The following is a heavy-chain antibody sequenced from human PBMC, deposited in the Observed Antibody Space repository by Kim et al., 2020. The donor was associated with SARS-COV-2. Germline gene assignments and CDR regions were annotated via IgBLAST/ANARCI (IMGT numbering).Heavy chain of an antibody. Sequence: GGSLRLSCAASGFTFNGYSMNWVRQTPEKGLEWVSYITSDERTNYYADVMRGRFTISRDNAKGIVFLHMNSLTDEDTAIYYCASSVAGRFDYWGQGTLVTVSS. CDR2: ITSDERTN. D-gene: IGHD6-13*01. CDR3: ASSVAGRFDY. V-gene: IGHV3-48*02. J-gene: IGHJ4*02. CDR1: GFTFNGYS.